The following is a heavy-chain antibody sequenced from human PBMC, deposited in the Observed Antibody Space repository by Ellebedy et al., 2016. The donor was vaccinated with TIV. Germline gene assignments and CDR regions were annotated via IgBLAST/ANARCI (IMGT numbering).Heavy chain of an antibody. CDR3: ASGGPPAYCGGDCSYFDY. Sequence: GGSLRLSCAASGFTFSSYEMNWVRQAPGKGLEWVSYISSSGSTIYYADSVKGRFTISRDNAKNSLYLQMNSLRAEDTAVYYCASGGPPAYCGGDCSYFDYWGQGTLVTVSS. D-gene: IGHD2-21*02. J-gene: IGHJ4*02. CDR1: GFTFSSYE. CDR2: ISSSGSTI. V-gene: IGHV3-48*03.